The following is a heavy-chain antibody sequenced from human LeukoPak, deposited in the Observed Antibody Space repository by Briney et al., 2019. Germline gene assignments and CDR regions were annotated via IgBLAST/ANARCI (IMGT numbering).Heavy chain of an antibody. V-gene: IGHV3-23*01. CDR1: GFTFDDYA. CDR3: AKRYCSGGSCYPRPFDY. Sequence: HTGGSLRLSCAASGFTFDDYAMSWVRQAPGKGLEWVSAISGSGGSTYYADSVKGRFTISRDNSKNTLYLQMNSLRAEDTAVYYCAKRYCSGGSCYPRPFDYWGQGTLVTVSS. D-gene: IGHD2-15*01. J-gene: IGHJ4*02. CDR2: ISGSGGST.